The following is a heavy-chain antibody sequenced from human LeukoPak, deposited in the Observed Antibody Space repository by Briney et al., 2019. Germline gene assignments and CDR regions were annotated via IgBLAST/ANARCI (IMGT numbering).Heavy chain of an antibody. V-gene: IGHV5-51*01. D-gene: IGHD3-10*01. CDR2: IYPGDSDT. CDR3: ARHNGREYGSGSYYLDY. CDR1: GYSFTSYW. Sequence: GESLKISCKGSGYSFTSYWIGWVRQMPGKGLEWMGIIYPGDSDTRYSPSFQGQVTISADKSISAAYLQWSSLKASDTAMYHCARHNGREYGSGSYYLDYWGQGTLVTVSS. J-gene: IGHJ4*02.